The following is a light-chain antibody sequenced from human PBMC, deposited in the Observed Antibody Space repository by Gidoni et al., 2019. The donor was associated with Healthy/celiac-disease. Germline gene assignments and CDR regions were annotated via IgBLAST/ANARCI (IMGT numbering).Light chain of an antibody. CDR3: QQRSNWPPYT. CDR1: QSVRSY. Sequence: EIVLTQSPATLSLSPGERATLSCRASQSVRSYLAWYQQKPGQAPRLLIYDASNRATGIPARFSGSRSGTDFTLTSSSLEPEDFAVYYCQQRSNWPPYTFGQGTKLEIK. V-gene: IGKV3-11*01. CDR2: DAS. J-gene: IGKJ2*01.